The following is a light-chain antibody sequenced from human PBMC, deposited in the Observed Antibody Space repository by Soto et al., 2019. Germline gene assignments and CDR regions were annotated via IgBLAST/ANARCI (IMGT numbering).Light chain of an antibody. Sequence: EIVLTQSPGTLSLSPGERATLSCRASQSVSSDLAWYHQKPGQAPRLLIYDIFTRATGVPTRISGSGSGTEFTLTISSLQSEDFAVYYCQQYNNWPPITFGQGTRLEIK. CDR3: QQYNNWPPIT. CDR2: DIF. J-gene: IGKJ5*01. V-gene: IGKV3D-15*01. CDR1: QSVSSD.